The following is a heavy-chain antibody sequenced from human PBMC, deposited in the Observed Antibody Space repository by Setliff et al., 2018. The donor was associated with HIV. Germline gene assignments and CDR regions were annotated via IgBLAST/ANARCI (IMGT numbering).Heavy chain of an antibody. CDR2: ISGYETRT. V-gene: IGHV3-74*01. D-gene: IGHD2-8*01. CDR1: GFSFSSYW. J-gene: IGHJ4*02. CDR3: ASHPSVYGPPFDY. Sequence: GGSLRLSCAASGFSFSSYWMHWVRQAPGKGLVWVSRISGYETRTTYADSVKGRFTISRDNAKNTLYLQMNSLTVEDTAVYYCASHPSVYGPPFDYWGQGTLVTVSS.